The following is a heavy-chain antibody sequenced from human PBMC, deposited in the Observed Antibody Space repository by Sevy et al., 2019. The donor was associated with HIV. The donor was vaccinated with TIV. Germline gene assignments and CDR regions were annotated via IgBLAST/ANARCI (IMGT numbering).Heavy chain of an antibody. CDR3: AITKDYYDSSGYPFDY. CDR2: LEPEDGET. J-gene: IGHJ4*02. Sequence: ASVKVSCKVSGYTLAQLSMHWVRQAPGKGLEWMGSLEPEDGETICAQKFQGRVTMTEDTSTDTAYMELSSLKSEDTAVFYCAITKDYYDSSGYPFDYWGQGTLVTVSS. D-gene: IGHD3-22*01. CDR1: GYTLAQLS. V-gene: IGHV1-24*01.